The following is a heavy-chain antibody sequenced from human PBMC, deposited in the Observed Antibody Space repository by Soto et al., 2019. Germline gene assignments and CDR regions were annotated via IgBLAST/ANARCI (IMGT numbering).Heavy chain of an antibody. CDR3: SKCLLPGYSSSWSNLLDY. Sequence: GGSLRLSCAASGFTFSSYGMHWVRQAPGKGLEWVAVISYDGSNKYYADSVKGRFTISRDNSKNTLYLQMNSLRAEDTAEYYWSKCLLPGYSSSWSNLLDYWGQGTLVTVSS. J-gene: IGHJ4*02. CDR2: ISYDGSNK. D-gene: IGHD6-13*01. CDR1: GFTFSSYG. V-gene: IGHV3-30*18.